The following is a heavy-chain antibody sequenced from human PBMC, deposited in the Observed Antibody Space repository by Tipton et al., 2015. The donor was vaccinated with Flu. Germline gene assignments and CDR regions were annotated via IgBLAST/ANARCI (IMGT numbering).Heavy chain of an antibody. CDR2: IWHDGTKK. D-gene: IGHD3-16*02. Sequence: SLRLSCAASGFTFSSYGMHWVRQAPGKGLEWVAAIWHDGTKKYHADSVKGRFSISRDNPKNTLFLQMNSLRVEDTAVYYCVRGSKQTIYRRSYGVDVWGQGTTVTVSS. CDR3: VRGSKQTIYRRSYGVDV. CDR1: GFTFSSYG. J-gene: IGHJ6*02. V-gene: IGHV3-33*01.